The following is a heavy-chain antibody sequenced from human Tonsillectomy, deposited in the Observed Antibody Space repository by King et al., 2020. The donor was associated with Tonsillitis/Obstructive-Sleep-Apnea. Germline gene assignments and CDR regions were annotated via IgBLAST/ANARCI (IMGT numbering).Heavy chain of an antibody. Sequence: VQLQQWCAGLLKPSETLSLTCAVYGGSFSGYYWSWIRQPPGKGLEWIGEINHSGSTNYNPSLKSRVTISLDTSKNQLSLKLSSVTAADTAVYYCARYTDEDSGSYYFDYWGQGTLVTVSS. CDR3: ARYTDEDSGSYYFDY. CDR1: GGSFSGYY. V-gene: IGHV4-34*01. CDR2: INHSGST. J-gene: IGHJ4*02. D-gene: IGHD1-26*01.